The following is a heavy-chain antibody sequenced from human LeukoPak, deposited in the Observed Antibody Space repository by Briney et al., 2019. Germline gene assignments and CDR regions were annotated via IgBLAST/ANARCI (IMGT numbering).Heavy chain of an antibody. V-gene: IGHV3-21*01. Sequence: GGSLRLSCAASGFTFSNYNMNWVRKSPGKGLEWVSSISSGGSSIYYADSVKGRFTTSRDNAKNSLYLQMNSLRAEDTAVYYCARDLGGYYYDSHRWGQGTLVTVSS. CDR1: GFTFSNYN. CDR3: ARDLGGYYYDSHR. CDR2: ISSGGSSI. J-gene: IGHJ4*02. D-gene: IGHD3-22*01.